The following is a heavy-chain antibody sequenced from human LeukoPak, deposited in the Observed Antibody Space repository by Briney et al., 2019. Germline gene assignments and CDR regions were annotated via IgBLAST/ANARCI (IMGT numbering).Heavy chain of an antibody. CDR1: GFTFSSYW. J-gene: IGHJ3*01. CDR2: IKQDGSEK. Sequence: GGSLRLSCAASGFTFSSYWMSWVRQAPGKGLEWVANIKQDGSEKYYVDSVKGRFTISRDNAKNSLYLQMNSLRAEDTAVYYCGRDGWGAVLQIENAFDFWGQGTMVTVSS. CDR3: GRDGWGAVLQIENAFDF. V-gene: IGHV3-7*01. D-gene: IGHD2/OR15-2a*01.